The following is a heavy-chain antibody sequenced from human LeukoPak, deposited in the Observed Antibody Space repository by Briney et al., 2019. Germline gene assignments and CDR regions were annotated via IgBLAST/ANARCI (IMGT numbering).Heavy chain of an antibody. D-gene: IGHD5-24*01. CDR2: IIPIFGTA. CDR1: GGTFSSYA. CDR3: AKSGYNRFDY. V-gene: IGHV1-69*06. J-gene: IGHJ4*02. Sequence: ASVKVSCKASGGTFSSYAISWVRQAPGQGLEWMGGIIPIFGTANYAQKFQGRVTITADKSTSTAYMELSSLRAEDTAVYYCAKSGYNRFDYWGQGTLVTVSS.